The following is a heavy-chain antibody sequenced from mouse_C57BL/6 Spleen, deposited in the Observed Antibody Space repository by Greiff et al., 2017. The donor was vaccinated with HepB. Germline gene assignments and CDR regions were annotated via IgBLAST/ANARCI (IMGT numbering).Heavy chain of an antibody. CDR1: GFTFSDYY. CDR2: ISNGGGST. D-gene: IGHD2-5*01. J-gene: IGHJ2*01. CDR3: ARGAYYSNLYFDY. Sequence: EVMLVESGGGLVQPGGSLKLSCAASGFTFSDYYMYWVRQTPEKRLEWVAYISNGGGSTYYPDTVKGRFTISRDNAKNTLYLQMSRLKSEDTAMYYCARGAYYSNLYFDYWGQGTTLTVSS. V-gene: IGHV5-12*01.